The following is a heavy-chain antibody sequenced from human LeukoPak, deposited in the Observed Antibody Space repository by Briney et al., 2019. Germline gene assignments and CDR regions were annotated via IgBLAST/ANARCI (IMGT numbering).Heavy chain of an antibody. CDR3: ARSLGQYTGSLLGY. D-gene: IGHD3-16*01. CDR2: INPDGSET. Sequence: GGSLRLSCAVSGFPFSSFWMNWVRQAPGKGLEWVANINPDGSETSYVDSVKGRLTISRDNAKNSLYLLMNSLKAEDSAVYYCARSLGQYTGSLLGYWGQGTPVTVSS. J-gene: IGHJ4*02. CDR1: GFPFSSFW. V-gene: IGHV3-7*01.